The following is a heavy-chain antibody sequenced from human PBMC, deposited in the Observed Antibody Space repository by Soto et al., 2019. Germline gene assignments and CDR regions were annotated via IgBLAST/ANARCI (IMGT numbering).Heavy chain of an antibody. CDR3: AKSDRYYYYDSSGYYSYFDY. Sequence: GGSLRLSCAASGFTFSSYWMSWVRQAPGKGLEWVAVISYDGSNKYYADSVKGRFTISRDNSKNTLYLQMNSLRAEDTAVYYCAKSDRYYYYDSSGYYSYFDYWGQGTLVTVSS. CDR2: ISYDGSNK. J-gene: IGHJ4*02. V-gene: IGHV3-30*18. D-gene: IGHD3-22*01. CDR1: GFTFSSYW.